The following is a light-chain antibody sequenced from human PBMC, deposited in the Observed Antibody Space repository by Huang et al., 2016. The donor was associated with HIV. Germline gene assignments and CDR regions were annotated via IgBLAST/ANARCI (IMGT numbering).Light chain of an antibody. Sequence: DIQMTQSPSSLSASVGDRVTITCRASQGISSWLAWYQQKPEKAPKSLIYGASSLQTGVPSRVSGSGSGTDFTLTISSLQPEDFATYYCQQYNTYPITFGQGTRLEIK. CDR2: GAS. CDR3: QQYNTYPIT. V-gene: IGKV1D-16*01. J-gene: IGKJ5*01. CDR1: QGISSW.